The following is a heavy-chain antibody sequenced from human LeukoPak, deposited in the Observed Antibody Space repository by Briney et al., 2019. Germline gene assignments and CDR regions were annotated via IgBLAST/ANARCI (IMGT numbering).Heavy chain of an antibody. D-gene: IGHD6-13*01. CDR2: INHSGST. CDR1: GGSFSGDY. J-gene: IGHJ3*02. CDR3: ARQQLVPGRAFDI. Sequence: SETLSLTCAVYGGSFSGDYCSWIRQPPGKGLEWIGEINHSGSTNYNPSLKSRVTISVDTSKNQFSLKLSSVTAADTALYYCARQQLVPGRAFDIWGQGTMVTVSS. V-gene: IGHV4-34*01.